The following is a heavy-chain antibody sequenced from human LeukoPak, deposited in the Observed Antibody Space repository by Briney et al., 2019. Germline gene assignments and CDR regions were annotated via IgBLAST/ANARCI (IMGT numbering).Heavy chain of an antibody. CDR1: GFTFDDYG. CDR2: INWNGGST. J-gene: IGHJ6*03. Sequence: GGSLRLSCAVSGFTFDDYGMSWVRQAPGKGLEWVSGINWNGGSTGYADSVKGRFTISRDNAKNSLYLQMNSLRAEDTAIYICAKDGGTYPYFLDVWGKGTTVIVSS. D-gene: IGHD1-26*01. V-gene: IGHV3-20*01. CDR3: AKDGGTYPYFLDV.